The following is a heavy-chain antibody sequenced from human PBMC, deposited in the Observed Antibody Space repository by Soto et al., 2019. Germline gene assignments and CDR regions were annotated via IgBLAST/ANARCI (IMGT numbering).Heavy chain of an antibody. D-gene: IGHD2-2*01. CDR3: ARVPYVPAAMDYYYYGMDV. CDR2: TYYRSKWYN. CDR1: GDSVSSNSAA. V-gene: IGHV6-1*01. Sequence: SQTLSLTCAISGDSVSSNSAAWNWIRQSPSRGLEWLGRTYYRSKWYNDYAVSVKSRITINPDTSKNQFSLQLNSVTPEDTAVYYCARVPYVPAAMDYYYYGMDVWGQGTTVTVSS. J-gene: IGHJ6*02.